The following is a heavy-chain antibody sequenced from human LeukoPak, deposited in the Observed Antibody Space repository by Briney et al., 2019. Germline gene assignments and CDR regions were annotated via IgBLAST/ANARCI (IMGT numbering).Heavy chain of an antibody. Sequence: ASVKVSCKASGYTFTSYYMHWVRQAPGQGLEWMGIINPSGGSTSYAQKFQGRVTMTRDTSISTAYMELSRLRSDDTAVYYCARDFYCSGGSCEKFPIYFDYWGQGTLVTVSS. CDR1: GYTFTSYY. CDR2: INPSGGST. CDR3: ARDFYCSGGSCEKFPIYFDY. V-gene: IGHV1-46*01. D-gene: IGHD2-15*01. J-gene: IGHJ4*02.